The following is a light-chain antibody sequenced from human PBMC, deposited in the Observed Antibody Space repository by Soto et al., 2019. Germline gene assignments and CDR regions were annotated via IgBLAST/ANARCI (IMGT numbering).Light chain of an antibody. J-gene: IGKJ5*01. CDR3: QQLNTYPIT. V-gene: IGKV1-5*01. CDR2: DVS. CDR1: QSISSW. Sequence: IQMTQSPSTLSASVGDRVTITCRASQSISSWLAWYQQKPGQAPRLLIYDVSSLQSGVPSRFSGSGSATEFTLTISSLQPDDFATYYCQQLNTYPITFGQGTRLEI.